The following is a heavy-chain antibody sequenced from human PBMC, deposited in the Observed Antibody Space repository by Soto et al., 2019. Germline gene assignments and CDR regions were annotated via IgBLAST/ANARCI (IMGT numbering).Heavy chain of an antibody. CDR2: IVPLFGTT. V-gene: IGHV1-69*01. Sequence: QVQLVQSGAEAKKPGSSVKVSCKASGGNFTSYAISWVRQAPGQGLEFMGGIVPLFGTTNYAHKFRGRVTVTADESTSTVYMEMSSLRSEDTAVYYCAKASGRSWYNWFDPWGQGTLVTVST. CDR3: AKASGRSWYNWFDP. D-gene: IGHD6-13*01. J-gene: IGHJ5*02. CDR1: GGNFTSYA.